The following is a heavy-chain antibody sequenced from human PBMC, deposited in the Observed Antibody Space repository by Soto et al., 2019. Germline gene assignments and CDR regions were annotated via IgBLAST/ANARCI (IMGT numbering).Heavy chain of an antibody. D-gene: IGHD1-1*01. CDR2: VYYGGKT. CDR3: ARGAPLAFDWFDP. CDR1: GGLVSGGFS. Sequence: QLHLQESGSRLVKPSQTLSLTCSVSGGLVSGGFSWNWIRQSPGKGLEWIGFVYYGGKTHFNPSLESRVNMSIDASKNQFTLNLTSVTAADTAVYFCARGAPLAFDWFDPWGQGILVTVS. J-gene: IGHJ5*02. V-gene: IGHV4-30-2*06.